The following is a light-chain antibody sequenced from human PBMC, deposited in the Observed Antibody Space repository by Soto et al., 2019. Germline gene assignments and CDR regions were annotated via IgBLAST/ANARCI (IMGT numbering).Light chain of an antibody. CDR2: GRS. CDR1: QSVSSN. J-gene: IGKJ2*01. CDR3: QQYNGWPYT. Sequence: IGMTQSPSSLSVSPGDRATLSCRASQSVSSNLAWYQQKPGQAPRLLIYGRSSRDAGVPASFSGSGSGTEFTLTISSLQSEDFAVYYCQQYNGWPYTFGQGTKLEIK. V-gene: IGKV3-15*01.